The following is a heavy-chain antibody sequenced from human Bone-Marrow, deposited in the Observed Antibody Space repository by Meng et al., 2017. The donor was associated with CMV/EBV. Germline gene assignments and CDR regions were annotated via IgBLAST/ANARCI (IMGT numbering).Heavy chain of an antibody. J-gene: IGHJ2*01. CDR3: ARDYGNWYFDL. V-gene: IGHV3-53*05. CDR1: GFTFSSYS. CDR2: IYSGGST. D-gene: IGHD1-1*01. Sequence: GGSLRLSCAASGFTFSSYSMNWVRQAPGKGLEWVSVIYSGGSTYYADSVKGRFTISRDNSKNTLYLQMNSLRTEDTAVYYCARDYGNWYFDLWGRGTLVTVSS.